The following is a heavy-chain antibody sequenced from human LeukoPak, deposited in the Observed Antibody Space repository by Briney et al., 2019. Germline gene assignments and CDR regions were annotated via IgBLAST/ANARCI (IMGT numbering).Heavy chain of an antibody. CDR3: ARQKILDDNYDSSGYYVDQ. D-gene: IGHD3-22*01. CDR1: NASIISSSYS. CDR2: IYYRGRT. V-gene: IGHV4-39*01. Sequence: SETLSLTCSVSNASIISSSYSWGWIRQPPGKGQEWIGSIYYRGRTYYNPSLKIRVTISADTSKNQFSLNLNSVTASDTAVYYCARQKILDDNYDSSGYYVDQWGQGSLVTVSS. J-gene: IGHJ4*02.